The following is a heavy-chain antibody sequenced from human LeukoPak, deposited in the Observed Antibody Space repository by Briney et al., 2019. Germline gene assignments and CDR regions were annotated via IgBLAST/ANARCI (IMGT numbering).Heavy chain of an antibody. CDR3: ARGPEVLRFLEWLSFDY. Sequence: PSETLSLTCTVSGGSISSYYWSWIRQPPGKGLEWLGYIYYSGSTNYNPSLKSRVTISVDTSKNQFSLKLSSVTAADTAVYYCARGPEVLRFLEWLSFDYWGQGTLVTVSS. D-gene: IGHD3-3*01. V-gene: IGHV4-59*01. J-gene: IGHJ4*02. CDR1: GGSISSYY. CDR2: IYYSGST.